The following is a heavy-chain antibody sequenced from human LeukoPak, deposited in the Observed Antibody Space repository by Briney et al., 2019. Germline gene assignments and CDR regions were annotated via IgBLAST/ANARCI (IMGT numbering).Heavy chain of an antibody. CDR3: ARDRHGAFDI. V-gene: IGHV3-48*01. CDR2: ITSDSSTR. Sequence: PGGSLRLSCAASGFTFSSHSMNWVRQAPGQGLEWVSYITSDSSTRFYADSVKGRFTASRDNAEKSMYLQMNNLRAEDTAVYYCARDRHGAFDIWGQGTMVTVSS. J-gene: IGHJ3*02. CDR1: GFTFSSHS.